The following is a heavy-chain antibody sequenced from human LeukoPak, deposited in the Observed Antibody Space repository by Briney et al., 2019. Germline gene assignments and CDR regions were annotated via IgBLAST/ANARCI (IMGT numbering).Heavy chain of an antibody. V-gene: IGHV1-2*02. CDR3: ASDYWNDENYYYYGMDV. J-gene: IGHJ6*02. CDR1: GYTFTGHY. D-gene: IGHD1-1*01. CDR2: INPNSGGT. Sequence: GASVKVSCKASGYTFTGHYMHWVRQAPGQGLEWMGWINPNSGGTNYAQKFQGRVTITADKSTSTAYMELSSLRSEDTAVYYCASDYWNDENYYYYGMDVWGQGTTVTVSS.